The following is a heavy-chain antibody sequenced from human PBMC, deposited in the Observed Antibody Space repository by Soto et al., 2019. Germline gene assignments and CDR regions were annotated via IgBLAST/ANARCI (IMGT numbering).Heavy chain of an antibody. CDR2: IYYSGNT. CDR3: ARGAADYGDAFDI. D-gene: IGHD4-17*01. Sequence: QVQLPESGPGLVKPSQTLSLTCTVSGGSTSRGGYYWTWIRQHPVRGLEWIAYIYYSGNTFYNPSLKSRLTISLDTSKNQFSLNLTSVTAADTAVYYCARGAADYGDAFDIWGQGTMVTVSS. CDR1: GGSTSRGGYY. V-gene: IGHV4-31*03. J-gene: IGHJ3*02.